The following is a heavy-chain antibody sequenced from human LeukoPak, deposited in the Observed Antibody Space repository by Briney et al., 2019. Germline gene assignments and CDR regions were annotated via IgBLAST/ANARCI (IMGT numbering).Heavy chain of an antibody. J-gene: IGHJ4*02. D-gene: IGHD2-2*01. V-gene: IGHV1-2*02. Sequence: GSVKLSCKASGYTFTGYGMRWVRQAPGQGLEWMGGINANGGGTNYAQKVQGRFTMTRDTSISTAYMELSRLRSDDTAVYYCARVYIVVVPAATMTFDYWGQGTLVTVSS. CDR1: GYTFTGYG. CDR3: ARVYIVVVPAATMTFDY. CDR2: INANGGGT.